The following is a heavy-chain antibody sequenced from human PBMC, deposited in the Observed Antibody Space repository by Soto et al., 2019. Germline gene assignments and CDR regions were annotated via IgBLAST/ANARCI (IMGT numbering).Heavy chain of an antibody. V-gene: IGHV1-18*01. J-gene: IGHJ4*02. CDR1: GYTFTKYG. CDR3: AREMAGLGGEYDY. CDR2: ISGSSGNA. Sequence: QVQLVQSGAEVKNPGASVKVSCKTSGYTFTKYGVGWVRQAPGQGLEWRGWISGSSGNANYAEKVQGRITLTTDTSTSTAYIELRSLRSDDPAVYYCAREMAGLGGEYDYWGQGTLVTVSS. D-gene: IGHD3-16*01.